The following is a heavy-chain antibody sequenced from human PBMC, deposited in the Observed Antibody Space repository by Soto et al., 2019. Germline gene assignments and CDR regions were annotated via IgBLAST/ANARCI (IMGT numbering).Heavy chain of an antibody. D-gene: IGHD3-3*01. CDR3: AALSNDFWSGPNNWFDP. J-gene: IGHJ5*02. V-gene: IGHV1-24*01. CDR1: GYTRTGLS. Sequence: QVQLVQSGAEVKKPGASVKVSCKVSGYTRTGLSMHWVRQAPGKGLEWMGGFDPEDGETTYAQKFQGRVTMTEDTSTDTAYMELSSLRSEDTAVYYCAALSNDFWSGPNNWFDPWGQGTLVTVSS. CDR2: FDPEDGET.